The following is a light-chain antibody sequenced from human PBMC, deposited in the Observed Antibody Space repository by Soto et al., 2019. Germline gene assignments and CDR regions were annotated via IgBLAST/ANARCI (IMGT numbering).Light chain of an antibody. CDR2: DVN. J-gene: IGLJ1*01. CDR1: SSDVGGYNF. Sequence: QSALTQPPSASGSPGQSVTISCIETSSDVGGYNFVSWYQHHPGKAPKVLIFDVNKRPSGVPDRFSGSKSGNTASLTVSGLQAEDEADYYCSSHAGSDNPFVFGAGTKVTVL. CDR3: SSHAGSDNPFV. V-gene: IGLV2-8*01.